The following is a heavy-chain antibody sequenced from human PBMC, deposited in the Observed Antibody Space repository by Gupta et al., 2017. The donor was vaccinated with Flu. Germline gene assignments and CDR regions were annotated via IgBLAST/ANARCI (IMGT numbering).Heavy chain of an antibody. CDR2: INSDSVYI. Sequence: VQLVESGGGLVEPGGSLRLSCAASGFSLSDYTMRWVRQAPGKGLEWVSSINSDSVYIYYADSVRGRFTISRDNAEDSLFLQMNSLGAEDTAIYYCARDYDSTSYYGLDVWGQGTAVTVSS. V-gene: IGHV3-21*02. J-gene: IGHJ6*02. CDR3: ARDYDSTSYYGLDV. CDR1: GFSLSDYT. D-gene: IGHD3-22*01.